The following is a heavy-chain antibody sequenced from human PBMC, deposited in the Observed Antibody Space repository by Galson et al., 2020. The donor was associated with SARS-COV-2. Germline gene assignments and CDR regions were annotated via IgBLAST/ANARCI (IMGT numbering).Heavy chain of an antibody. CDR2: IYYGGST. Sequence: SETLSLTCSVFGGSVRSGAYYWGWIRQPPGEGLEWLANIYYGGSTNYNPSLKSRVTISVDTSKNQFSLMLTSVTATDTAVYYCARRSTSSWSAFDSWGQGTLVTVSS. V-gene: IGHV4-39*01. J-gene: IGHJ4*02. CDR3: ARRSTSSWSAFDS. CDR1: GGSVRSGAYY. D-gene: IGHD6-13*01.